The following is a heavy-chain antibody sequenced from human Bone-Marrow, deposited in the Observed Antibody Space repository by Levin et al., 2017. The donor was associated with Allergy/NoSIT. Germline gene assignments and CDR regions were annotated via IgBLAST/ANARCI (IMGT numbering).Heavy chain of an antibody. CDR2: IYYSGST. CDR3: GRAEYSSSLYYYGMDV. Sequence: SQTLSLTCSVSGGSISSYYWSWIRQPPGKGLEWIGYIYYSGSTNYNPSLKSRVTISVDTSKNQFSLNLSSVTAADTAVYYGGRAEYSSSLYYYGMDVWGQGTTVTVSS. CDR1: GGSISSYY. J-gene: IGHJ6*02. D-gene: IGHD6-6*01. V-gene: IGHV4-59*01.